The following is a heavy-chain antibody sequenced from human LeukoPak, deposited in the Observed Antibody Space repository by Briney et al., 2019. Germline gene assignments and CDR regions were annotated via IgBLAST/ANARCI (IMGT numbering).Heavy chain of an antibody. J-gene: IGHJ5*02. V-gene: IGHV1-69*04. D-gene: IGHD6-6*01. CDR1: GGTFSSYA. CDR2: IIPIFGIA. CDR3: ARASSAEQLVTA. Sequence: SVKVSYKASGGTFSSYAISWVRQAPGQGLEWMGRIIPIFGIANYAQKFQGRVTITADKSTSTAYMELSSLRSEDTAVYYCARASSAEQLVTAWGQGTLVTVSS.